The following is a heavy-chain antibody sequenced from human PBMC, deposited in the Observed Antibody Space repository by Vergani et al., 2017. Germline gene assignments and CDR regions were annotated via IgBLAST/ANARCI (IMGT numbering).Heavy chain of an antibody. CDR3: AKDSGYCGGDCYYDAFDM. Sequence: QVHLVESGGGVVQPGGSLRLSCAASGFTFSSYGMHWVRQAPGKGLEWVAFIRYDGSNKYYADSVKGRFTISRDNSRNTLYLQMNSLRAEDTAVYYCAKDSGYCGGDCYYDAFDMWGQGSMFTVSS. V-gene: IGHV3-30*02. CDR2: IRYDGSNK. CDR1: GFTFSSYG. D-gene: IGHD2-21*02. J-gene: IGHJ3*02.